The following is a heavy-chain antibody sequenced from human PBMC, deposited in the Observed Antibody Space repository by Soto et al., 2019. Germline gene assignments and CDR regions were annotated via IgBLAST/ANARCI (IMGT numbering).Heavy chain of an antibody. CDR2: IYHSGST. CDR3: ASDYSSSSSGWFDP. V-gene: IGHV4-4*02. Sequence: QVQLQESGPGLVKPSGTLSLTCAVSGGSISSSNWWSWVRQPPGKGLEWIGEIYHSGSTNYNPSLRRGVARSVDRSKHQFSLQLGSVTAADTAAYHCASDYSSSSSGWFDPWGQGTLVTVSA. CDR1: GGSISSSNW. J-gene: IGHJ5*02. D-gene: IGHD6-6*01.